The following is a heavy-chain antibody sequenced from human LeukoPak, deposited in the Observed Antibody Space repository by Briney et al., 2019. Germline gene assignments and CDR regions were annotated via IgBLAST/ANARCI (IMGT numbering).Heavy chain of an antibody. CDR1: GGSISSYY. J-gene: IGHJ3*02. CDR2: IYYSGST. CDR3: AREGYYDSSGYDAFDI. D-gene: IGHD3-22*01. Sequence: PSETLSLTCTVSGGSISSYYWSWIRQPPGKGLEWIGYIYYSGSTNYNPSLKSRVTISVDTSKNQFSLKLSSVTAADTAVYYCAREGYYDSSGYDAFDIWGQGTMVTVSS. V-gene: IGHV4-59*01.